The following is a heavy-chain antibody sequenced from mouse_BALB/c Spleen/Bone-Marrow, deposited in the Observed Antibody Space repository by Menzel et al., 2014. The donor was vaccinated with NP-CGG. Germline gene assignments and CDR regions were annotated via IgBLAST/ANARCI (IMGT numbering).Heavy chain of an antibody. CDR3: VREDYGRGFVY. D-gene: IGHD1-1*01. J-gene: IGHJ3*01. V-gene: IGHV10-3*03. CDR1: GFTFNTYA. Sequence: EVHLVESGGGLVQPKGSLKLSCAASGFTFNTYAMHWVCQAPGKGLEWVARIRSKSNNYATYYADSVRDRFTISRDDSQSMLYLQMNNLKTEDTAMYYCVREDYGRGFVYWGQGTLVTVSA. CDR2: IRSKSNNYAT.